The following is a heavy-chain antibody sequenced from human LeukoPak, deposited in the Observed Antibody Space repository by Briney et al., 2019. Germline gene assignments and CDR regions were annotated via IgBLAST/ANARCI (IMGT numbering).Heavy chain of an antibody. J-gene: IGHJ4*02. D-gene: IGHD1-26*01. Sequence: XAXGYTFTSYXIXXVRQATGQGLXXMXWXNPNSGNTGYAQKFQGRVTMTRNTSISTAYMELSSLRSEDTAVYYCARGRGPEWELLGDFDYWGQGTLVTVSS. CDR2: XNPNSGNT. CDR1: GYTFTSYX. V-gene: IGHV1-8*01. CDR3: ARGRGPEWELLGDFDY.